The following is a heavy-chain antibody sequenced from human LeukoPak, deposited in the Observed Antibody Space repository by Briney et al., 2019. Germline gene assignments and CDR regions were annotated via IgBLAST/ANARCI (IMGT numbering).Heavy chain of an antibody. Sequence: GASVKVSCKASGYTFTGYYMHWVRQAPGQGLEWMGWINPNSGGTNYAQKFQGRVTMTRDTSISTAYMELSRLRSDDTAVYYCARTSGREPLDAYAIWGQGTMVTVSS. CDR3: ARTSGREPLDAYAI. V-gene: IGHV1-2*02. D-gene: IGHD1-14*01. CDR1: GYTFTGYY. J-gene: IGHJ3*02. CDR2: INPNSGGT.